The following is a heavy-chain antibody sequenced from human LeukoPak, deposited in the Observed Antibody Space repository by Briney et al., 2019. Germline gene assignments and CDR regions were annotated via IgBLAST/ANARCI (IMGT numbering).Heavy chain of an antibody. V-gene: IGHV3-53*01. CDR2: IYSGGST. J-gene: IGHJ4*02. D-gene: IGHD4-17*01. CDR3: ARENDYGDYVAY. CDR1: GFTVSSNY. Sequence: GGSLRLSCAASGFTVSSNYMSWVRQAPGKGLEWVSVIYSGGSTYYADSVKGRFTISRDNSKNTLYLQMNSLRAEDTAVYYCARENDYGDYVAYWGKGTLVTVSS.